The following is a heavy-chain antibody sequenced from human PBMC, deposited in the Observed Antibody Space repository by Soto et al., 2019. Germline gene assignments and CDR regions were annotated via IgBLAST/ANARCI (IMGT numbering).Heavy chain of an antibody. CDR1: GFKVSNYA. J-gene: IGHJ4*02. CDR2: IIATGGGT. V-gene: IGHV3-23*01. Sequence: PAGSLRLSCAASGFKVSNYAMSWVRQAPGKGLDWVALIIATGGGTYYADSVKGRFTISRHNSHNTLYLQVHSLTAEDTAVYYCAKDRRAGGNSAFYFDFWGQGAQVTLSS. CDR3: AKDRRAGGNSAFYFDF. D-gene: IGHD3-16*01.